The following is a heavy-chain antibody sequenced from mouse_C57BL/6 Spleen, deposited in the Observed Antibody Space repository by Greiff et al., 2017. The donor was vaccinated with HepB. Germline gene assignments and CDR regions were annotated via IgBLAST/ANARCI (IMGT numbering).Heavy chain of an antibody. CDR3: ARGDDGYSPFAY. V-gene: IGHV3-6*01. CDR2: ISYDGSN. CDR1: GYSITSGYY. Sequence: EVKLQESGPGLVKPSQSLSLTCSVTGYSITSGYYWNWIRQFPGNKLEWMGYISYDGSNNYNPSLKNRISITRDTSKNQFFLKLNSVTTEDTATYYCARGDDGYSPFAYWGQGTLVTVSA. D-gene: IGHD2-3*01. J-gene: IGHJ3*01.